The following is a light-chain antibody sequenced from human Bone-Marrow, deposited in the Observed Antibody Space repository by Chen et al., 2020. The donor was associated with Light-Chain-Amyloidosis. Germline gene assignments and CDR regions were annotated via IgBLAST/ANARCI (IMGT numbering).Light chain of an antibody. CDR1: SSDVGGDNH. J-gene: IGLJ1*01. V-gene: IGLV2-14*01. CDR3: SSYTITNTLV. Sequence: QSALTQPASVSGSPGPAITISGTGTSSDVGGDNHVSWYQQHPDKAPELMIYEVTNRPSWVPDRFSGSKSDNTASLTISGLQTEDEADYFCSSYTITNTLVFGSGTRVTVL. CDR2: EVT.